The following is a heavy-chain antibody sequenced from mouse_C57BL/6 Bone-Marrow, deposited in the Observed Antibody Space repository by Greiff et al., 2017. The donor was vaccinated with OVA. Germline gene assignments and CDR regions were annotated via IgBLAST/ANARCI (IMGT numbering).Heavy chain of an antibody. CDR2: ISSGGDYI. CDR3: TRGVIYYGIAMDY. D-gene: IGHD2-1*01. CDR1: GFTFSSYA. V-gene: IGHV5-9-1*02. J-gene: IGHJ4*01. Sequence: EVMLVESGEGLVKPGGSLKLSCAASGFTFSSYAMSWVRQTPEKRLEWVAYISSGGDYIYYADTVKGRFTISRDNARNTLYLQMSSLKSEDTAMYYCTRGVIYYGIAMDYWGQGTSVTVSS.